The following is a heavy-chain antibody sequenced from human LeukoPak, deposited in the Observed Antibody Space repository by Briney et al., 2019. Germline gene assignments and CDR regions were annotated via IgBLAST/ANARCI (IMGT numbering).Heavy chain of an antibody. CDR2: IYTSGST. Sequence: SETLSLTCTVSGGSISSYYWSWIRQPPGKGLEWIGYIYTSGSTNYNPSLKSRVTMSVDTSKNQFSLKLSSVTAADTAVYYCARDQVLMDFWSGYYDYWGQGTLVTVSS. CDR1: GGSISSYY. D-gene: IGHD3-3*01. V-gene: IGHV4-4*08. J-gene: IGHJ4*02. CDR3: ARDQVLMDFWSGYYDY.